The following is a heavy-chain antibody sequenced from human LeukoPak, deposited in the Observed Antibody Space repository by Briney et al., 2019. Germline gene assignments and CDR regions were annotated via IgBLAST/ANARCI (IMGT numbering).Heavy chain of an antibody. D-gene: IGHD3-9*01. Sequence: SETLSLTCTVSGGSISSGSYYWSWIRQPAGKGLEWIGRIYTSGSTNYNPSLKSRVTISVDTSKNQFSLKLSSVTAADTAVYYCARDKNDILTGYSHWYFDLWGRGTLVTVSS. CDR1: GGSISSGSYY. V-gene: IGHV4-61*02. J-gene: IGHJ2*01. CDR3: ARDKNDILTGYSHWYFDL. CDR2: IYTSGST.